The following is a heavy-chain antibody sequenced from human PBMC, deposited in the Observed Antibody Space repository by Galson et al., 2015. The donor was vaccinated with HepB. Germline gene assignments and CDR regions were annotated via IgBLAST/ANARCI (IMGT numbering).Heavy chain of an antibody. D-gene: IGHD6-19*01. Sequence: SVKVSCKASGYIFIDYYMHWVRQAPGQGLEWMGWINPDNSGTNYAQNFQGRVTMTRDTSISTAYMELSSLTSDDTAVYYCATALDGYNNDWYKESWGQGTLVTVSS. CDR2: INPDNSGT. CDR3: ATALDGYNNDWYKES. CDR1: GYIFIDYY. V-gene: IGHV1-2*02. J-gene: IGHJ5*02.